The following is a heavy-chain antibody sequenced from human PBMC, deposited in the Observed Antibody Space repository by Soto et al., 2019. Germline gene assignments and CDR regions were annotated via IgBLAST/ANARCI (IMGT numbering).Heavy chain of an antibody. Sequence: RSETLSLTCTVSGGFVNSDTHSWSWIRQTPGKRLEWIGFIYSGGSTKNPSLRSRVTMSVDTSKNQFSLKLRSVIVADTAVYHCARFVRSCSATTCSTRADVWGQGITVTVSS. CDR3: ARFVRSCSATTCSTRADV. CDR1: GGFVNSDTHS. CDR2: IYSGGST. J-gene: IGHJ6*02. V-gene: IGHV4-61*01. D-gene: IGHD2-2*01.